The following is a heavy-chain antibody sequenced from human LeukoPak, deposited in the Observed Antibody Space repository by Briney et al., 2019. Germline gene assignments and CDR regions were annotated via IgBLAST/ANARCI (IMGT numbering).Heavy chain of an antibody. D-gene: IGHD6-19*01. CDR3: AREAVAATGRGLDY. J-gene: IGHJ4*02. V-gene: IGHV4-61*02. Sequence: SSETLSLTCTVSGGSISSGSYYWSWIRQPAGKGLEWIGRIYASGTTNYNPSLKSRVTMSVDTSNNQFSLKLSSVTAADTAVYYRAREAVAATGRGLDYWGQGTLVTVSS. CDR2: IYASGTT. CDR1: GGSISSGSYY.